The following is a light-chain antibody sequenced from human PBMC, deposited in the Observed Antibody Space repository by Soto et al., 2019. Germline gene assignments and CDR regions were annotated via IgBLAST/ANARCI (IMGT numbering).Light chain of an antibody. CDR2: EDS. Sequence: SYELTQPPSVSVAPGQTARITCGGNNIGSKSVHWYQQKPGQAPVLVVYEDSDRPSGIPERFSGSNSGNTASLTISRVEAGDEAAYYCQVWDRSSDHVVFGGGTKLTVL. J-gene: IGLJ2*01. CDR1: NIGSKS. V-gene: IGLV3-21*02. CDR3: QVWDRSSDHVV.